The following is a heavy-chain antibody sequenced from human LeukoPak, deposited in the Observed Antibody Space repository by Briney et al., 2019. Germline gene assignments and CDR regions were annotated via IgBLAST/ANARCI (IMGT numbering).Heavy chain of an antibody. J-gene: IGHJ4*02. V-gene: IGHV3-21*01. CDR2: ISTSGTYI. CDR3: ERDLEDYNSGGYYLGY. D-gene: IGHD3-22*01. CDR1: GFTFSSYS. Sequence: GGSLRLSCAASGFTFSSYSMNWVRQAPGKGLEWVSSISTSGTYIDYADSVKGRFTISRDNAKNSLYLQLDSLRAEDTAVYYCERDLEDYNSGGYYLGYWGQGTLVTVSS.